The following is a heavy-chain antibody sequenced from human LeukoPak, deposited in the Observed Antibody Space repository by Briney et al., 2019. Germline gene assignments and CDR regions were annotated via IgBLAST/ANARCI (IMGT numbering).Heavy chain of an antibody. CDR3: ARETTGTERHFDY. J-gene: IGHJ4*02. Sequence: SETLSLTCTVSGGALSSYFWSWIRKPAGKGLERIGRIYATGITNYNPSLKSRVTMSVDTSKNQFSLKLNSVTAADTAVYYCARETTGTERHFDYWGQGTLVTVSS. CDR2: IYATGIT. V-gene: IGHV4-4*07. CDR1: GGALSSYF. D-gene: IGHD1-1*01.